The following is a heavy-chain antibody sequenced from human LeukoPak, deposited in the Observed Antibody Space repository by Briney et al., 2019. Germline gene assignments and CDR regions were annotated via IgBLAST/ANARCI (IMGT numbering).Heavy chain of an antibody. V-gene: IGHV3-30*04. CDR1: GFTFSSYA. Sequence: GGSLRLSCAASGFTFSSYAMHWVGQAPGKGLEWVAVISYDGSNKYYAVSVKGRFTISRDNSKNTLYLQMNSLRAEDTAVYYCAREFDQLHDYWGQGTLVTVSS. CDR2: ISYDGSNK. D-gene: IGHD2-2*01. J-gene: IGHJ4*02. CDR3: AREFDQLHDY.